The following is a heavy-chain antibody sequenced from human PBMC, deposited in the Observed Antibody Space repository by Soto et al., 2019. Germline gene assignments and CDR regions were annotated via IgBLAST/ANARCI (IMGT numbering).Heavy chain of an antibody. CDR1: GFSFSSAW. V-gene: IGHV3-15*01. J-gene: IGHJ4*02. D-gene: IGHD3-10*01. Sequence: PGGSLRLSCAASGFSFSSAWMSWVRQTPEKGLEWVGRIKSKSDGGTTDYAAPVKGRFTISRDDSENTLYLQMNSLKTEDTAVYYCTTDRFHSPVAHSGQGTLATVSP. CDR2: IKSKSDGGTT. CDR3: TTDRFHSPVAH.